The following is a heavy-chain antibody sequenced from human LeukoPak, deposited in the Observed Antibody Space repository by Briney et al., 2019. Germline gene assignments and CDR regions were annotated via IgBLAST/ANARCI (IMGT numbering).Heavy chain of an antibody. CDR2: ISYDGSNK. V-gene: IGHV3-30-3*01. J-gene: IGHJ4*02. CDR3: ARELLWFGELYQNRFDY. Sequence: PGGSLRLSCAASGFTFSSYAMHWVRQAPGKGLEWVAVISYDGSNKYYADSVKGRFTISRDNSKNTLYLQMNSLRAEDTAVYYCARELLWFGELYQNRFDYWGQGTLVTVSS. CDR1: GFTFSSYA. D-gene: IGHD3-10*01.